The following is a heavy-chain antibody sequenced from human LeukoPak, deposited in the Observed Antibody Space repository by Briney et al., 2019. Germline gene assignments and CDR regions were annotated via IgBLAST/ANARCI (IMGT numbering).Heavy chain of an antibody. J-gene: IGHJ5*02. D-gene: IGHD2-2*01. CDR3: ARSGQYCSSTSCYRWFDP. Sequence: PGGSLRLSCAASGFTFSGYAMHWVRQAPGKGLEWVAVISYDGSNKYYADSVKGRFTISRDNSKNTLYLQMNSLRAEDTAVYYCARSGQYCSSTSCYRWFDPWGQGTLVTVSS. CDR1: GFTFSGYA. CDR2: ISYDGSNK. V-gene: IGHV3-30-3*01.